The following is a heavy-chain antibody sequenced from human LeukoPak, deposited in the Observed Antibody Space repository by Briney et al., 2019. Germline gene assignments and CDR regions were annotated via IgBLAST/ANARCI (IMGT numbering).Heavy chain of an antibody. J-gene: IGHJ4*02. CDR1: GFTFSSYW. V-gene: IGHV3-7*04. Sequence: GSLRLSCAASGFTFSSYWMSWVRQAPGKGLEWVANIKQDGSEKYYVDSVKGRFTISRDDAKNSLYLQMNSLRAEDTAVYYCARDEPNLYSGSLGWGQGTLVTVSS. CDR2: IKQDGSEK. CDR3: ARDEPNLYSGSLG. D-gene: IGHD1-26*01.